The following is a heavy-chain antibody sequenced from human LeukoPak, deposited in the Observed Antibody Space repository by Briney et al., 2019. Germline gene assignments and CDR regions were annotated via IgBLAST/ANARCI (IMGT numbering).Heavy chain of an antibody. Sequence: PGGSLRLSCAASGFTFSSYGMHWVRQAPGKGLEWVAVIWYDGSNKYYADSVKGRFTISRDNSKNTLYLQMNSLRAEDTAVYYCAKDTYYYDSSGLRFDYWGQGTLATVSS. CDR1: GFTFSSYG. V-gene: IGHV3-33*06. CDR3: AKDTYYYDSSGLRFDY. J-gene: IGHJ4*02. CDR2: IWYDGSNK. D-gene: IGHD3-22*01.